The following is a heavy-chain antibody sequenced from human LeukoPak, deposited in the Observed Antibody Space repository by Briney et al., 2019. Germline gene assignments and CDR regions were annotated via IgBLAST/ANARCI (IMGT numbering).Heavy chain of an antibody. Sequence: PEASVKVSCKASGGTFNSYSISWVRQAPGQGLEWMGGIIPKFDSANYAQKFQGRVTMTRDTSISTAYMELSRLRSDDTAVYYCARGHRVRGVIRAFDIWGQGTMVTVSS. V-gene: IGHV1-2*02. CDR1: GGTFNSYS. D-gene: IGHD3-10*01. CDR2: IIPKFDSA. CDR3: ARGHRVRGVIRAFDI. J-gene: IGHJ3*02.